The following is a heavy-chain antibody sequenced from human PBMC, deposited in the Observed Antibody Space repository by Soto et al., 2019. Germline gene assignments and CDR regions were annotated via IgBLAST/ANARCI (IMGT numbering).Heavy chain of an antibody. J-gene: IGHJ4*02. CDR3: ARVKAGVVY. D-gene: IGHD6-13*01. CDR1: GGSISRGDYF. CDR2: IYYSGST. Sequence: PSETLSLTCTVSGGSISRGDYFWSWIRQPPGKGLEWIGYIYYSGSTYYNPSLKSRVTISVDTSKNQFSLKLSSVTAADTAVYYCARVKAGVVYWGQGTLVTVSS. V-gene: IGHV4-30-4*01.